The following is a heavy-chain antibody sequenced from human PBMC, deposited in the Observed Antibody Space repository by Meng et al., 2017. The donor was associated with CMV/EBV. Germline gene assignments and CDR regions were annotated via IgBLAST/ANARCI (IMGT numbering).Heavy chain of an antibody. Sequence: GGSLISCAASGFTFSSYAMSWVRQAPGKGLEWVSAISGSGGSTYYADSVKGRFTISRDNSKNTLYLQMNSLRAEDTAVYYCAKFDITGTRIFRRGGVNFDYWGQGTLVTVSS. CDR2: ISGSGGST. CDR3: AKFDITGTRIFRRGGVNFDY. D-gene: IGHD1-7*01. V-gene: IGHV3-23*01. J-gene: IGHJ4*02. CDR1: GFTFSSYA.